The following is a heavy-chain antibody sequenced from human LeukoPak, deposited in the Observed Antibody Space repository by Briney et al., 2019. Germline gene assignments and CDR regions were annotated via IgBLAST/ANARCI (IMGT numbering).Heavy chain of an antibody. CDR3: VRDFSRTRLERPFDY. CDR1: GFTFSSYA. Sequence: GGSLRLSCAASGFTFSSYAMHWVRQAPGKGLEWVAVISYDGSNKYYADSVKGRFTISRDNSKNTLYLQMNSLRAEDTAVYYCVRDFSRTRLERPFDYWGQGTLVTVPS. V-gene: IGHV3-30-3*01. J-gene: IGHJ4*02. D-gene: IGHD1-1*01. CDR2: ISYDGSNK.